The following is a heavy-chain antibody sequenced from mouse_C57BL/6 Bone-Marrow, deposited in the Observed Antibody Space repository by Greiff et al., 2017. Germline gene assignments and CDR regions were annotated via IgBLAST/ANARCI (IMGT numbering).Heavy chain of an antibody. V-gene: IGHV1-64*01. Sequence: VQLQQPGAELVKPGASVKLSCKASGYTFTSYWMHWVKQRLGQGLEWDGMIHPNSGSTNYNEKYNSKATLTVDQSSSTAYMQLSSLTSEDSAVYYGARCEITALYDYAMDYWGQGTSVTGTS. CDR1: GYTFTSYW. CDR3: ARCEITALYDYAMDY. J-gene: IGHJ4*01. CDR2: IHPNSGST. D-gene: IGHD2-4*01.